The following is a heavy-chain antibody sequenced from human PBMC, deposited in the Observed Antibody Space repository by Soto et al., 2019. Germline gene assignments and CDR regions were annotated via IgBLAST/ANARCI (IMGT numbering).Heavy chain of an antibody. J-gene: IGHJ4*02. CDR1: GFTFSSYE. V-gene: IGHV3-48*03. Sequence: GGSLRLSCAASGFTFSSYEMSWVRQAPGKGLEWVSYISSTGNTIYYADSVKGRFTISRDNAKNSLYLQMNSLRAEDTAVYYCARPYYYYDSSGKDYCGQGTLLTVSS. CDR2: ISSTGNTI. CDR3: ARPYYYYDSSGKDY. D-gene: IGHD3-22*01.